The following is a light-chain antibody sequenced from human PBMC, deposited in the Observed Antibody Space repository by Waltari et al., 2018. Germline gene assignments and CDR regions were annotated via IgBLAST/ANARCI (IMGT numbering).Light chain of an antibody. Sequence: AIRMTQSPSSFSASTGDRVTITCRASQGISSYLAWYQQKPGKAPKLLIYVASTLQSGVPSRFSGSGSGTDFTLTISCLQSEDFATYYCQQYYSYPPDFGPGTKVDIK. CDR1: QGISSY. CDR2: VAS. V-gene: IGKV1-8*01. CDR3: QQYYSYPPD. J-gene: IGKJ3*01.